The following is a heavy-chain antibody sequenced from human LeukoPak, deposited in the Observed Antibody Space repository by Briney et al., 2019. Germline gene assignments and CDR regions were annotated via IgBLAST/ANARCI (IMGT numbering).Heavy chain of an antibody. V-gene: IGHV3-21*04. CDR3: AKGGGYSGSYSFDY. Sequence: GGSLRLSCAASRLTFSSYSMNWVRQAPGKGLEWVSSISSSGSYIYYADSVKGRFTISRDNSKNTLYLQMNSLRAEDTAVYYCAKGGGYSGSYSFDYWGQGTLVTVSS. CDR1: RLTFSSYS. CDR2: ISSSGSYI. D-gene: IGHD1-26*01. J-gene: IGHJ4*02.